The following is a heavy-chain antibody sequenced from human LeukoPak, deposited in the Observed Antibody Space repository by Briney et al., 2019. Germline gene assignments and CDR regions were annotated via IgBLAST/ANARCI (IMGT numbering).Heavy chain of an antibody. V-gene: IGHV3-23*01. Sequence: PGGSLRLSSEPSGFSFSIYVMSCGPQTPGKGVEWVSGIIDSGDITYYTNSVKGRFTISRDNSKNTLYLQMNSLRAEDTAVYYCSKLGGQEVYNYYVGVWGKGTTVAVSS. J-gene: IGHJ6*03. CDR1: GFSFSIYV. CDR2: IIDSGDIT. CDR3: SKLGGQEVYNYYVGV. D-gene: IGHD3-16*01.